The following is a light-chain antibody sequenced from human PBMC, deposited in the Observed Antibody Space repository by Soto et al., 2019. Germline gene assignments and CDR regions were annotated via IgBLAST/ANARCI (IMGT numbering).Light chain of an antibody. V-gene: IGKV3-20*01. Sequence: DIVLTQSPGTLSLSPGERATLSCRASESVSSTYLAWYQQKPGQAPSLLIYGASSRPTDIPDRFSGSGSGTDFTLTISRLEPEDFAVYYCQQYGGSPQTFGQGTKLXIK. CDR1: ESVSSTY. CDR3: QQYGGSPQT. J-gene: IGKJ2*01. CDR2: GAS.